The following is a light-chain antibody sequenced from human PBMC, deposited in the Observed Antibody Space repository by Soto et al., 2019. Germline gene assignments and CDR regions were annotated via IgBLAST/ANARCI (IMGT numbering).Light chain of an antibody. J-gene: IGLJ6*01. V-gene: IGLV2-14*03. CDR1: SSDLGRTYY. CDR2: DVA. CDR3: SAYSSANSLFV. Sequence: QSALTQPASVSESPGQSITISCTGSSSDLGRTYYVSWYQHHPGKAPKLIIFDVANRASGVSSRFAGSKSGNTASLVSAGLQPEDEAEDYCSAYSSANSLFVFGSGTKLTVL.